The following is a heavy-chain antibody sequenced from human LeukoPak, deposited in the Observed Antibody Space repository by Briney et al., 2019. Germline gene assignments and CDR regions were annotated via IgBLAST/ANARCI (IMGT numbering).Heavy chain of an antibody. CDR3: AKDGQAWGYYYGSGSYSDAFDI. D-gene: IGHD3-10*01. J-gene: IGHJ3*02. V-gene: IGHV3-23*01. CDR1: GFTFSSYA. Sequence: PGGSLRLSCAASGFTFSSYAMSWVRQAPGKGLEWVSAISGSGGSTYYADSVKGRFTISRDNSKNTLYLQMNSLRAEDTAVYYCAKDGQAWGYYYGSGSYSDAFDIWGQGTMVTVSS. CDR2: ISGSGGST.